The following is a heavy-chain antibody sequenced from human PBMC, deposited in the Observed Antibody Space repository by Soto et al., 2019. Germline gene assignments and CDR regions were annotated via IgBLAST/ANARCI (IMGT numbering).Heavy chain of an antibody. CDR2: INPSGGSR. D-gene: IGHD2-8*01. CDR3: ASRRGMLSLEAFDI. V-gene: IGHV1-46*03. Sequence: QVQLVQSGAEVKKPGASVKVSCKASGYTFTSYYMHWVRQAPGQGLECMGIINPSGGSRGYAQKVQGKVTMTRDTSTSTVYMELSSLRSEDTAVYYCASRRGMLSLEAFDIWGQGTMVTVSS. CDR1: GYTFTSYY. J-gene: IGHJ3*02.